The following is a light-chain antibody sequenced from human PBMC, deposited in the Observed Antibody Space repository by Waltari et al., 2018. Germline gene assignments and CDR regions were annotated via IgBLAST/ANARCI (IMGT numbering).Light chain of an antibody. J-gene: IGLJ2*01. Sequence: QSALTQPASVSGSPGQSITISCTGTSSDVGAYNYFSWYQQHPGKAPKLIIFDVSDRPSGVSSRFSGSKSGNTASLTISGLLAQDEADYYCSSYISSSTLELFGGGTSLTVL. CDR2: DVS. V-gene: IGLV2-14*03. CDR1: SSDVGAYNY. CDR3: SSYISSSTLEL.